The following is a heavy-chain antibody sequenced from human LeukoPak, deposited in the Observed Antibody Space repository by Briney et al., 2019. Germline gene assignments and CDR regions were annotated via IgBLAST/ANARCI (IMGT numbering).Heavy chain of an antibody. V-gene: IGHV3-21*01. CDR2: ISSSSSYI. CDR1: GFTFSSYS. D-gene: IGHD6-13*01. CDR3: ARDGGSSWYYFDY. Sequence: GGSLRLSCAASGFTFSSYSMNWVRQAPGKGLEWVSSISSSSSYIYYADSVKGRFTISRDNAKNSLYLQMNSLRAQDTAVYYCARDGGSSWYYFDYWGQGTLDTVSS. J-gene: IGHJ4*02.